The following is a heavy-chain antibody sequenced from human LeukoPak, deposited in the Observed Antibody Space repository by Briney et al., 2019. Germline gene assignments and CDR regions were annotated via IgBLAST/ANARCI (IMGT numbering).Heavy chain of an antibody. CDR1: GGSISSSSYY. CDR3: ARGLPGCDAFDI. D-gene: IGHD1-14*01. V-gene: IGHV4-61*01. CDR2: IYYSGST. Sequence: SETLSLTCTVSGGSISSSSYYWSWIRQPPGKGLEWIGYIYYSGSTNYNPSLKSRVTISVDTSKNQFSLKLSSVTAADTAVYYCARGLPGCDAFDIWGQGTMVTVSS. J-gene: IGHJ3*02.